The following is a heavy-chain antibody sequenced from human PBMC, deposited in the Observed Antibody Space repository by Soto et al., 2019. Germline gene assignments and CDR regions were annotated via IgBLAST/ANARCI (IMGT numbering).Heavy chain of an antibody. J-gene: IGHJ4*02. D-gene: IGHD2-15*01. V-gene: IGHV1-24*01. Sequence: GASVKVSCKVSGYTHTELSMHWARQAPGKGLEWMGGFDPEDGETIYAQKFQGRVTMTEDTSTDTAYMELSSLRSEDTAVYYCATDQGGPLYFAYWGQGTLVTVTS. CDR2: FDPEDGET. CDR1: GYTHTELS. CDR3: ATDQGGPLYFAY.